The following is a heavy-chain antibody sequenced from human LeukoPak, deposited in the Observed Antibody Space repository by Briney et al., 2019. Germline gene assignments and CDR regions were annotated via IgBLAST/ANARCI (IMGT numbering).Heavy chain of an antibody. D-gene: IGHD4-17*01. V-gene: IGHV4-34*01. Sequence: SSETLSLTCEIYGGSFSGHYWSWIRQPPGKGLEWIGEINDSGSTNYRPSLKSRVIISVDTSKNQFSLKLSSVTAADTAVYYCAEGDGDYGWFDPWGQGTLVTVSS. CDR1: GGSFSGHY. CDR2: INDSGST. J-gene: IGHJ5*02. CDR3: AEGDGDYGWFDP.